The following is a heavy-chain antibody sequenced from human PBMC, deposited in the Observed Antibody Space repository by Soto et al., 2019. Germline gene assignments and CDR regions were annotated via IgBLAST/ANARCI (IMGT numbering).Heavy chain of an antibody. Sequence: QVQLVQSGAEVKKPGSSVKVSCKASGGTFSSYAISWVRQAPGQGLEWMGGIIPIFGTANYTQRFQVRVTITTDESKSTAGMELRSLRSEDTAVYYCARGLTYYDILGGYSCYYYSGMEVWGQGTTVSVS. J-gene: IGHJ6*02. CDR3: ARGLTYYDILGGYSCYYYSGMEV. CDR1: GGTFSSYA. D-gene: IGHD3-9*01. V-gene: IGHV1-69*05. CDR2: IIPIFGTA.